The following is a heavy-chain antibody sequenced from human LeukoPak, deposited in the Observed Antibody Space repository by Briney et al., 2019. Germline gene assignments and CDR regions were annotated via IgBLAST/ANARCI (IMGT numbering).Heavy chain of an antibody. D-gene: IGHD1-14*01. CDR1: GGPISSSSYY. V-gene: IGHV4-39*01. CDR3: ARTGPGTKQQNFDY. CDR2: IYYSGST. Sequence: MASETLSLTCTVSGGPISSSSYYWGWIRQPPGKGLEWIGSIYYSGSTYYNPSLKSRVTISVDTSKNQFSLKLSSVTAADTAVYYCARTGPGTKQQNFDYWGQGTLVTVSS. J-gene: IGHJ4*02.